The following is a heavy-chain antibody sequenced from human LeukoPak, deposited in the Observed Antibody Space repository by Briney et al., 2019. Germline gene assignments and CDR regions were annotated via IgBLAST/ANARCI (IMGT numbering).Heavy chain of an antibody. CDR3: VRDWAPASMQAAPFDC. D-gene: IGHD2/OR15-2a*01. Sequence: GGSLRLSCAASGFGFSNFWMSWVRQAPGKGPEWVANIKEDGSLKNYVDSVEGRFTVSRDNAKNTLYLQVNSLRLEDTAVYYCVRDWAPASMQAAPFDCWGQGTLVTVSS. J-gene: IGHJ4*02. CDR2: IKEDGSLK. V-gene: IGHV3-7*01. CDR1: GFGFSNFW.